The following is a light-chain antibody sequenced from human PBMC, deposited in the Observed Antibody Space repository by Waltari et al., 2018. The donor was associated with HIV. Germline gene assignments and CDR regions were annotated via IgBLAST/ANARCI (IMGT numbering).Light chain of an antibody. CDR1: HIVGGNP. V-gene: IGKV3-20*01. CDR3: QQYGSSPLFT. J-gene: IGKJ3*01. CDR2: GAS. Sequence: EIVLPQSPGTLSLSPGERGTLSCRASHIVGGNPLAWYQQNPGQAPRLLIDGASSRATGIPDRFSGSGSGTDFTLTIIRLEPEDFALYYCQQYGSSPLFTFGPGTKVDIK.